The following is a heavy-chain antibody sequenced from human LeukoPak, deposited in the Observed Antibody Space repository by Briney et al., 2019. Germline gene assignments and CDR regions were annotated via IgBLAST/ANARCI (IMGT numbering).Heavy chain of an antibody. Sequence: GASVKVSCKASGYSFTSYGLSWVRQAPGQGLEWMGWISIYNGNTNYTQKLQGRLTMTRDTSTSTAYMELRGLKSDDTAIYYCAKDPSTLTIRDDYWGQGTLVTVSS. CDR1: GYSFTSYG. D-gene: IGHD5-24*01. CDR2: ISIYNGNT. J-gene: IGHJ4*02. V-gene: IGHV1-18*01. CDR3: AKDPSTLTIRDDY.